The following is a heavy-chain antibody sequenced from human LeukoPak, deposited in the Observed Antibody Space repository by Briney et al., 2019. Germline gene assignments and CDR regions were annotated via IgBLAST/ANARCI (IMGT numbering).Heavy chain of an antibody. Sequence: GGSLRLSCAASGFTFSSYAMSWVRQAPGKGLEWVSAISGSGGSTYYADSVKGRFTISRDNSKNTLYLQMNSLRAEGTAVYYCANTPGLGSSWYWGQGTMVTVSS. J-gene: IGHJ3*01. D-gene: IGHD6-13*01. CDR1: GFTFSSYA. CDR3: ANTPGLGSSWY. CDR2: ISGSGGST. V-gene: IGHV3-23*01.